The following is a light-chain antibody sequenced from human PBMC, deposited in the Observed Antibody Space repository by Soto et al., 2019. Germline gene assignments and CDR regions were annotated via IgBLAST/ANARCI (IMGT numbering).Light chain of an antibody. CDR2: DAS. J-gene: IGKJ1*01. Sequence: LMLTQSPATRSGSXSGSHPLPLXARPSVRNYLACYQQTPGQAPRLLIYDASNRATGIPARFSGTGSETDFTPTISSLEPEDFAVYYCHQYGSSSTTLGQGTKVDI. V-gene: IGKV3-11*01. CDR3: HQYGSSSTT. CDR1: PSVRNY.